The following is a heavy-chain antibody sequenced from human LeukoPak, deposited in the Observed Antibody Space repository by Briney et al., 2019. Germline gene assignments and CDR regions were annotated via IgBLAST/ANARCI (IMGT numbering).Heavy chain of an antibody. V-gene: IGHV5-51*01. Sequence: GESLKISCKGSGYSFTSYWIGWVRQMPGKGLEWMGIIYPGDSDTRYSPSFQGQVTISADKSIGTAYLQWSSLKASDTAMYYCARLRVAAAGDVMFDYWGQGTLVTVSS. D-gene: IGHD6-13*01. J-gene: IGHJ4*02. CDR1: GYSFTSYW. CDR3: ARLRVAAAGDVMFDY. CDR2: IYPGDSDT.